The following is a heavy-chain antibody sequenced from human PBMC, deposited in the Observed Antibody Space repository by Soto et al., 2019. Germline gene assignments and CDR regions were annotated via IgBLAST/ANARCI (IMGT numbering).Heavy chain of an antibody. CDR1: GYTFTGYY. V-gene: IGHV1-2*02. D-gene: IGHD3-22*01. CDR2: INPNSGGT. CDR3: ARGWGYDSTDYYYAY. J-gene: IGHJ4*02. Sequence: QVQLVQSGAEVKKPGASVKVSCKASGYTFTGYYMHWVRQAPGQGLEWMGWINPNSGGTNYAQKFQGRVTMTRDTSIRTPYMGLGRLRSDDTAVYYCARGWGYDSTDYYYAYWGQGTLVIVSS.